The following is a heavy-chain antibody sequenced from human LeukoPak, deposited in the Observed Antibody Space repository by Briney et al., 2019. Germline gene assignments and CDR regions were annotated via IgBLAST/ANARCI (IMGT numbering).Heavy chain of an antibody. CDR2: ISISGSTI. V-gene: IGHV3-48*03. D-gene: IGHD3-10*01. J-gene: IGHJ4*02. Sequence: GGSLRLSCAASGFTFSSYDMNWVRQAPGKGLGWVSYISISGSTIYYADSVKGRFTISRDNSKNTLYLQMNSLRAEDTAVYYCAKDHTYYYGSGSYGPFDYWGQGTLVTVSS. CDR3: AKDHTYYYGSGSYGPFDY. CDR1: GFTFSSYD.